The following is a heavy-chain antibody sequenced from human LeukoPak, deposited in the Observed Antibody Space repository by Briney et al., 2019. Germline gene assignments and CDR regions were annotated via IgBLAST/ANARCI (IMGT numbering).Heavy chain of an antibody. CDR3: THCYDSSGYYAYFDY. J-gene: IGHJ4*02. Sequence: SGPTLVNPTQTLTLTCTFSGFSLSTTGVGVGWIRQPPGKALEWLALIYWDDGKRYSPSLKSRLTITKDTSKNQVVLRMTNMDPVDTATYYCTHCYDSSGYYAYFDYWGQGLLVTVSS. V-gene: IGHV2-5*02. CDR2: IYWDDGK. CDR1: GFSLSTTGVG. D-gene: IGHD3-22*01.